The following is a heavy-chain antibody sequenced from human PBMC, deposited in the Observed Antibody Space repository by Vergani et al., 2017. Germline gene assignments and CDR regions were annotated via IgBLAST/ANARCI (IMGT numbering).Heavy chain of an antibody. CDR3: VKDNDYDADGPFDL. CDR2: IDRKYGVK. D-gene: IGHD3-16*01. Sequence: VEAGGGLVQPGGSLRLSCTASGFTFQAFAFHWVRKVSGRGLEWVAGIDRKYGVKNGNSFEGRFSISRDNAKKAVFLQMNNLSHEDTALYFCVKDNDYDADGPFDLWCRGTLVTVSS. CDR1: GFTFQAFA. J-gene: IGHJ2*01. V-gene: IGHV3-9*01.